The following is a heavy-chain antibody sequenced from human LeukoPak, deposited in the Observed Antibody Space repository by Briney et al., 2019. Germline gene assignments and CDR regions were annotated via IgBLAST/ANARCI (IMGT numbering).Heavy chain of an antibody. D-gene: IGHD1-26*01. V-gene: IGHV4-31*03. CDR1: GGSISSGGYY. CDR3: ARVIIVGVTPYSLDY. J-gene: IGHJ4*02. Sequence: TSETLSLTCTVSGGSISSGGYYWSWIRQHPGKGLEWIGYIYYSGSTNYNPSLKSRVTISVDTSKNQFSLKLSSVTAADTAVYYCARVIIVGVTPYSLDYWGQGTLVTVSS. CDR2: IYYSGST.